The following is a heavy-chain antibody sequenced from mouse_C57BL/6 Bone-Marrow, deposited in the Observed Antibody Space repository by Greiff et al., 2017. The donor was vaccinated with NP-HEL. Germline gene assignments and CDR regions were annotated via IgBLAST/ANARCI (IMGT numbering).Heavy chain of an antibody. Sequence: QVQLQQPGAELVMPGASVKLSCKASGYTFTSYWMHWVKQRPGQGLEWIGEIDPSDSETNYNQKFKGKSTLTVDKSSSTAYMQLSSLTSEDSAVYYCARWGSSYPSWYFDVWGTGTTVTVSS. D-gene: IGHD1-1*01. V-gene: IGHV1-69*01. CDR3: ARWGSSYPSWYFDV. J-gene: IGHJ1*03. CDR2: IDPSDSET. CDR1: GYTFTSYW.